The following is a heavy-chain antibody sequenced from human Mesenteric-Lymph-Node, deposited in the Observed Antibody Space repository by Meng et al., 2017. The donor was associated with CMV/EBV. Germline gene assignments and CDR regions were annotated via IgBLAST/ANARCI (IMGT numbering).Heavy chain of an antibody. Sequence: GGSLRLSCAASGFTFSSYAMSWVRQAPGKGLEWVSAISGSGGSTYYADSVKGRFTISRDNAKNSLYLQMNSLRTEDTAVYYCARAAYSNYDYWGQGTLVTVSS. J-gene: IGHJ4*02. CDR3: ARAAYSNYDY. CDR2: ISGSGGST. D-gene: IGHD4-11*01. V-gene: IGHV3-23*01. CDR1: GFTFSSYA.